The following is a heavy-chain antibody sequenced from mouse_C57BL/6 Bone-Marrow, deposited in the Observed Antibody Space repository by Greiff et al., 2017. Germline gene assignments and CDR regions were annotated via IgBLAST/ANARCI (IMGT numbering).Heavy chain of an antibody. CDR3: TRLAASD. J-gene: IGHJ4*01. V-gene: IGHV1-15*01. D-gene: IGHD3-1*01. CDR1: GYTFTDYE. Sequence: QVQLKQSGAELVRPGASVTLSCKASGYTFTDYEMHWVKQTPVHGLEWIGAIDPETGGTAYNQKFKGKAILTADKSSSTAYMELRSLTSEDSAGYYCTRLAASDWGQGTSVTVSS. CDR2: IDPETGGT.